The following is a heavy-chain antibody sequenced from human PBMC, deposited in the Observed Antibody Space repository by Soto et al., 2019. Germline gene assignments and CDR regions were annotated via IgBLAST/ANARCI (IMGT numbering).Heavy chain of an antibody. D-gene: IGHD3-22*01. CDR3: ARDSLYYYARSGRPVEYGMDV. J-gene: IGHJ6*02. V-gene: IGHV6-1*01. CDR2: TYYRSKWYN. Sequence: SQTLSLTCAISGDSVSSNSAAWNWIRQSPSRGLEWLGRTYYRSKWYNDYAVSVKSRITINPDTSKNQFSLQLNSVTPEDTAVYYCARDSLYYYARSGRPVEYGMDVWGQGTTVTVSS. CDR1: GDSVSSNSAA.